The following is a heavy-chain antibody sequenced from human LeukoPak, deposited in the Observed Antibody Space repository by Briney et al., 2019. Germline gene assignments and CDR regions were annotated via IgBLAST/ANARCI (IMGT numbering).Heavy chain of an antibody. CDR3: AKVLRVGYYYYSMDV. J-gene: IGHJ6*02. D-gene: IGHD3-16*01. CDR2: ISGSGGST. V-gene: IGHV3-23*01. Sequence: GGSLRLSCAASGFTFSSYAMSWVRQAPGKGLEWVSAISGSGGSTYYADSVKGRFTISRDNSKNTLYLQMNSLRAEDTAVYYCAKVLRVGYYYYSMDVWGQGTTVTVSS. CDR1: GFTFSSYA.